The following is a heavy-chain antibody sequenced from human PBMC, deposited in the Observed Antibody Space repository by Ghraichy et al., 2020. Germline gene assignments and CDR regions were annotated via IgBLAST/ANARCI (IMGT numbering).Heavy chain of an antibody. Sequence: SVKVSCKASGGTFSSYAISWVRQAPGQGLEWMGGIIPIFGTANYAQKFQGRVTITADESTSTAYMELSSLRSEDTAVYYCASSSHDSYGLEYYYYGMDVWGQGTTVTVSS. CDR1: GGTFSSYA. D-gene: IGHD5-18*01. J-gene: IGHJ6*02. CDR2: IIPIFGTA. V-gene: IGHV1-69*13. CDR3: ASSSHDSYGLEYYYYGMDV.